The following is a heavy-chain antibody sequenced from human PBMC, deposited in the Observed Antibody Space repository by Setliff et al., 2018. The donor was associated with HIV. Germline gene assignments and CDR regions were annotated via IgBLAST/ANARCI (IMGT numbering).Heavy chain of an antibody. CDR3: ARAKTIGSSALFLDP. V-gene: IGHV1-18*01. Sequence: ASVKVSCKTSGYTFTTSGISWVRQAPGQGLEWMGWINIYSGNTNYAQKFQGRVTMTTDTSTSAAYMELRSLRSGDTAIYYCARAKTIGSSALFLDPWGQGTPVTVSS. J-gene: IGHJ5*02. CDR1: GYTFTTSG. CDR2: INIYSGNT. D-gene: IGHD2-2*03.